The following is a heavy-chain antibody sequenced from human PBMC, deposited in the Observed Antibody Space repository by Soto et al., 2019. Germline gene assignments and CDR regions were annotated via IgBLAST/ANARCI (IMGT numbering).Heavy chain of an antibody. V-gene: IGHV4-31*03. D-gene: IGHD3-22*01. J-gene: IGHJ4*02. CDR1: GGSTSSGGYY. CDR3: AREPYHYDSSGYYDY. Sequence: TLSLTCTVSGGSTSSGGYYWNWIRQTPGKGLEWIAYIHYSWSNYHNPSLKSRVSISVDTSKNQFSLKLSSVTAADTAVYYCAREPYHYDSSGYYDYWGQGTLVTVSS. CDR2: IHYSWSN.